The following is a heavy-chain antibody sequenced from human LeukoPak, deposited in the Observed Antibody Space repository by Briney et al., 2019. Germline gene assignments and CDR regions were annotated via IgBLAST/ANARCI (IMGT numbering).Heavy chain of an antibody. D-gene: IGHD2-15*01. CDR2: ISYDGSNK. CDR3: AKEMADIVVVVAAFFDY. Sequence: PGGSLRLSCAASGFTFSSYGMHWVRQAPGKGLEWVAVISYDGSNKYYADSVKGRFTISRDNSKNTLYLQMNSLRAEDTAVYCCAKEMADIVVVVAAFFDYWGQGTLVTVSS. CDR1: GFTFSSYG. J-gene: IGHJ4*02. V-gene: IGHV3-30*18.